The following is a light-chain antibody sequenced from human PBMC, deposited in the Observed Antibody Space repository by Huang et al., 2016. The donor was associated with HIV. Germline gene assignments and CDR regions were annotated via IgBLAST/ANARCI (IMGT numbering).Light chain of an antibody. CDR1: QSISSSF. CDR3: HQYGTAPRT. CDR2: GAS. V-gene: IGKV3-20*01. Sequence: EIVLTQSPGTQSLSPGERATLSCRAIQSISSSFLAWYQQKPGQAPRLLIYGASNRATGIPDRFSGSGSGTDFTLTISRLEAEDFAVYYCHQYGTAPRTFGQGTKLEIK. J-gene: IGKJ2*01.